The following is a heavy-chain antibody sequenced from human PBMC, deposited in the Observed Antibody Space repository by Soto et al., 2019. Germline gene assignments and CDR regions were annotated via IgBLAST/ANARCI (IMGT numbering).Heavy chain of an antibody. D-gene: IGHD6-25*01. V-gene: IGHV1-69*01. J-gene: IGHJ6*02. CDR3: ARDESLERSSATTVGGDYYYYGMDV. CDR1: GGTFSSYA. CDR2: IIPIFGTA. Sequence: QVQLVQSGAEVKKPGSSVKVSCKASGGTFSSYAISWVRQAPGQGLEWMGGIIPIFGTANYAQKFQGRVTITADESTSTAYMELSSLRSEDTAVYYCARDESLERSSATTVGGDYYYYGMDVWGQGTTVTVSS.